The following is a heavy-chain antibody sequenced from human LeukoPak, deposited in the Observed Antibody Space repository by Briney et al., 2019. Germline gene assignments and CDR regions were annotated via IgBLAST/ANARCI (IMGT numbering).Heavy chain of an antibody. CDR2: ISSSGSTI. CDR1: GFTFSDYY. V-gene: IGHV3-11*01. Sequence: PGGSLRLSCAASGFTFSDYYMSWIRQAPGKGLEWVSYISSSGSTIYYADSVKGRFTISRDSAKNSLYLQMNSLRAEDTAVYYCAREGAAGTTWRPDAFDIWGQGTMVTVSS. D-gene: IGHD1-1*01. J-gene: IGHJ3*02. CDR3: AREGAAGTTWRPDAFDI.